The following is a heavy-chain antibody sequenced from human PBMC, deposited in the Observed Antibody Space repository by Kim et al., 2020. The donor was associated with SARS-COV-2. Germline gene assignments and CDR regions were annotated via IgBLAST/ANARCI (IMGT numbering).Heavy chain of an antibody. J-gene: IGHJ5*02. V-gene: IGHV4-59*01. Sequence: SETLSLTCTVSGGSISDYYWNWIRQPPGRGLEWIGFIYYSGSTNYNPSLKSRVTISVDTSKNQFSLKLNSVTAADTAVYYCTRSRGGVAVINWFDPWGQG. CDR3: TRSRGGVAVINWFDP. CDR1: GGSISDYY. CDR2: IYYSGST. D-gene: IGHD3-16*01.